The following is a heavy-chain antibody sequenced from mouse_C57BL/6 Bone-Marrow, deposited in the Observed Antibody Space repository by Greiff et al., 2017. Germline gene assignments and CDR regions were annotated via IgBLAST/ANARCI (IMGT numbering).Heavy chain of an antibody. Sequence: VQLQQPGAELVKPGASVKMSRKASGYTFTSYWITWVKQRPGQGLEWIGDIYPTSGRTNYNEKFKSKAILTVDTSSNTAYMQLSSLTSEDSAVFYWARSGPLGRSFDYWGQGTTRTVSS. CDR2: IYPTSGRT. CDR1: GYTFTSYW. D-gene: IGHD4-1*01. V-gene: IGHV1-55*01. J-gene: IGHJ2*01. CDR3: ARSGPLGRSFDY.